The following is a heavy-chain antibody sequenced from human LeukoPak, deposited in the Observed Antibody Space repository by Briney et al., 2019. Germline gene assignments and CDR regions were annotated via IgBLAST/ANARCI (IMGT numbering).Heavy chain of an antibody. CDR2: INSDGSST. V-gene: IGHV3-74*01. D-gene: IGHD3-10*01. J-gene: IGHJ6*04. Sequence: GGSLRLSCAASGFTFSSYWMHWVRQAPGKGLVWVSRINSDGSSTSYADSVKGRFTISRDNAKNTLYLQMNSLRAEDTAVYYCARDFGGSGSYYNVCYYYGMDVWGKGTTVTVSS. CDR3: ARDFGGSGSYYNVCYYYGMDV. CDR1: GFTFSSYW.